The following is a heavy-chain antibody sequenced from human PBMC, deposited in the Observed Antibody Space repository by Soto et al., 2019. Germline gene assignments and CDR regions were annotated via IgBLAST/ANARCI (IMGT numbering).Heavy chain of an antibody. CDR3: AREVQVHTPAFVY. CDR2: ISPMFGAA. J-gene: IGHJ4*02. CDR1: GGTFNTYA. V-gene: IGHV1-69*19. Sequence: QVQLVQSGAEMQKPGSSVKGSCQSSGGTFNTYAMNWVRQAPGQGPEWMGDISPMFGAANYAPKFQGRVTITADESTGTSYMQLSSLTSEDTALYFCAREVQVHTPAFVYWGQGTLVTVSS. D-gene: IGHD3-10*01.